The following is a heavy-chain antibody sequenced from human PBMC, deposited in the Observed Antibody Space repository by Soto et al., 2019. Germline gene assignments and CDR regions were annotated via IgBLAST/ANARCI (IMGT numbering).Heavy chain of an antibody. D-gene: IGHD3-9*01. V-gene: IGHV3-74*01. J-gene: IGHJ4*02. CDR3: VTGYGYYNDGNGYLARH. CDR2: IKSDGSGT. CDR1: GFTFSSYL. Sequence: EVQLVESGGGLVEPGGSLRLSCVAPGFTFSSYLMHWVRQAPGKGHLWVSRIKSDGSGTYYADSVQGRLTISRDNAKNTLYLKMNRLRTAETAVSYCVTGYGYYNDGNGYLARHWGQGTLVTVSS.